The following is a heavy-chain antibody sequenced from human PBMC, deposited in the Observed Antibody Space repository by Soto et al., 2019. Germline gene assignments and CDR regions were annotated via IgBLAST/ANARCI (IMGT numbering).Heavy chain of an antibody. Sequence: ASVKVSCKASGYTFTSYDINWARQATGQGLEWMGWMNPNSGNTGYAQKFQGRVTMTEDTSKDTAYMELSSLRSEDTAVYYCATASRLLHYYYMDVWGKGTTVTVSS. CDR1: GYTFTSYD. CDR2: MNPNSGNT. V-gene: IGHV1-8*01. D-gene: IGHD3-22*01. CDR3: ATASRLLHYYYMDV. J-gene: IGHJ6*03.